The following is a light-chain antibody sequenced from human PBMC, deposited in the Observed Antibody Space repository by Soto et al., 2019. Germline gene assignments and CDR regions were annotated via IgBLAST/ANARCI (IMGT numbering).Light chain of an antibody. CDR3: QQYGSSGT. J-gene: IGKJ2*02. Sequence: EIVLTQSPGTLSLSPGERATLSCRASQSVSSSYLAWYQQKPGQAPRLLIYGASSRATGIPDRFSGSGSGTDSTLTISRLEPEDFAVYYCQQYGSSGTFGQGTKLEIK. V-gene: IGKV3-20*01. CDR1: QSVSSSY. CDR2: GAS.